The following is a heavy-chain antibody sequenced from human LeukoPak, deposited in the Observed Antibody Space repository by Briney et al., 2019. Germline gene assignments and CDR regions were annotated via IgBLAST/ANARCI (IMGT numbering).Heavy chain of an antibody. D-gene: IGHD2-15*01. CDR3: AKYCSGGNCYSGLY. CDR1: AFTFNNKA. V-gene: IGHV3-23*01. CDR2: ITSGANT. J-gene: IGHJ4*02. Sequence: PGGSLRLSCAASAFTFNNKATSCDRQAPGKGLQWVSTITSGANTYCADSVKGRFTISRDNSKNTLYLQMNSLRAEDTAVYYCAKYCSGGNCYSGLYWGQGTLVTVSS.